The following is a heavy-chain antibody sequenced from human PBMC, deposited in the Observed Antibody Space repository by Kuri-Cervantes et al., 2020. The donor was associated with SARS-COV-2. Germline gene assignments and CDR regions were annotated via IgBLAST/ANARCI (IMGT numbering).Heavy chain of an antibody. CDR2: ISSSSSYI. D-gene: IGHD1-14*01. V-gene: IGHV3-21*01. Sequence: GESLKISCAASGFTFSSYSMNWVRQAPGKGLEWVSSISSSSSYIYYADSVKGRFTISRDNAKNSLYLQMNSLRAEDTAVYYCASHVGKHGYFQHWGQGTLVTVSS. CDR3: ASHVGKHGYFQH. CDR1: GFTFSSYS. J-gene: IGHJ1*01.